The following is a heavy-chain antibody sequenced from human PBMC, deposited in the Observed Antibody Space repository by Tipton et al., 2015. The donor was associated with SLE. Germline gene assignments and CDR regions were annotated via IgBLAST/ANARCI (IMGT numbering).Heavy chain of an antibody. CDR2: IYTSGST. Sequence: TLSLTCTVSGGSISSGRYYWSWIRQPAGKGLEWIGRIYTSGSTNYNPSLKSRVTISVDTSKNQFSLKLSSVTAADTAVYYCAREGNCSGGSCWNWFDPWGQGTLVTVSS. J-gene: IGHJ5*02. CDR1: GGSISSGRYY. CDR3: AREGNCSGGSCWNWFDP. D-gene: IGHD2-15*01. V-gene: IGHV4-61*02.